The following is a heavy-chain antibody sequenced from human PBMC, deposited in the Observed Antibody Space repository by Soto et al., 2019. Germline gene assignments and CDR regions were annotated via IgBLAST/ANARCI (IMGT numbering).Heavy chain of an antibody. Sequence: EVQLVESGGGLVKPGGSLRLSCAASGFTFSSYSMNWVRQAPGKGLEWVSSISSSSSYIYYADSVKGRFTISRDNAKNSLYLQMNSLRAEDTAVYYCARVHLVGYYYYGMDVWGQGTTVTVSS. CDR2: ISSSSSYI. J-gene: IGHJ6*02. CDR3: ARVHLVGYYYYGMDV. V-gene: IGHV3-21*01. D-gene: IGHD3-16*01. CDR1: GFTFSSYS.